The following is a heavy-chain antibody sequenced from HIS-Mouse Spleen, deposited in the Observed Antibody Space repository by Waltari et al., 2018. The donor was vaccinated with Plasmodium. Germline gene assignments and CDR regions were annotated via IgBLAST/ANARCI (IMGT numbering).Heavy chain of an antibody. D-gene: IGHD6-6*01. CDR1: GFPLSTSGMC. CDR3: ARTTYSSSSAKYYYYGMDV. Sequence: QVTLRESGPALVKPTQTLTLTCTFFGFPLSTSGMCLSWIRQPPGKALEWLARIDWDDDKYYSTSLKTRLTISKDTSKNQVVLTMTNMDPVDTATYYCARTTYSSSSAKYYYYGMDVWGQGTTVTVSS. V-gene: IGHV2-70*15. CDR2: IDWDDDK. J-gene: IGHJ6*02.